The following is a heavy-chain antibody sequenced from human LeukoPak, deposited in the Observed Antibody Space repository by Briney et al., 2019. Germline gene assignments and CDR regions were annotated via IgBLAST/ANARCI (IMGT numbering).Heavy chain of an antibody. CDR3: AREILGGFNPGAY. Sequence: SETLSLTCTDSLDSTTSNFWRWVRQPPGKGVEWIGEIHRSGSPNYNPSLQSRVTISIDRSRNQIVLELSSVTAADTAVYYCAREILGGFNPGAYWGQGILVTVSS. J-gene: IGHJ4*02. CDR1: LDSTTSNF. CDR2: IHRSGSP. V-gene: IGHV4/OR15-8*01. D-gene: IGHD1-14*01.